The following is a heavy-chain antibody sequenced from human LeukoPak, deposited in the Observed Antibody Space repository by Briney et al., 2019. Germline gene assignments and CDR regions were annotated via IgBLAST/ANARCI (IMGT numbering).Heavy chain of an antibody. CDR2: IYPADSDT. V-gene: IGHV5-51*01. Sequence: GASLQISCKGSGYSFTNYRIGWVRQLPGKGLEWMGIIYPADSDTTYSPSFQGQVTISADKSISTAYLQWSSLKASDTAMYYCARRGRYCSGGTCYFDAEAFDIWGQGTMVTVSS. CDR1: GYSFTNYR. J-gene: IGHJ3*02. CDR3: ARRGRYCSGGTCYFDAEAFDI. D-gene: IGHD2-15*01.